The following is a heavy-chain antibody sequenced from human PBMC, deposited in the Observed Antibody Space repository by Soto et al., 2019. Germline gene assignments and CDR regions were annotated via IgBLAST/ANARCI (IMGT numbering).Heavy chain of an antibody. Sequence: QVQLVESGGGVVQPGRSLRLSCAASGFTFSSYGMHWVRQAPGKGLEWVAVISYDGSNKYYADSVKGRFTISRDNSKNTLYLLMNSLRAEDTAVYYCAKGAADYDYVWGTFDYWGQGTLVTVSS. V-gene: IGHV3-30*18. D-gene: IGHD3-16*01. CDR2: ISYDGSNK. J-gene: IGHJ4*02. CDR1: GFTFSSYG. CDR3: AKGAADYDYVWGTFDY.